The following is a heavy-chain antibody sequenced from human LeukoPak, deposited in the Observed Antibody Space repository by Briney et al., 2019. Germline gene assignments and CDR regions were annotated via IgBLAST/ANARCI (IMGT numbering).Heavy chain of an antibody. CDR1: GFTSSDYT. CDR2: ISVSDDST. D-gene: IGHD2-2*01. V-gene: IGHV3-23*01. J-gene: IGHJ5*02. CDR3: AKDRFCSSTNCPYDQ. Sequence: GGSLRLSCAASGFTSSDYTMNWVRQAPGKGLEWVSGISVSDDSTYYADSVEGRFTMSRDNSNNMLYLQMNSLRAEDTAVYYCAKDRFCSSTNCPYDQWGQGTLVTVSS.